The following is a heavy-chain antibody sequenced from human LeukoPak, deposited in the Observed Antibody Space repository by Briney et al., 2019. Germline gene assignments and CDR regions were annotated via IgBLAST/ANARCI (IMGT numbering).Heavy chain of an antibody. CDR1: VYTFTSYG. CDR3: ARYLGYCSSTSCYRNWFDP. V-gene: IGHV1-18*01. J-gene: IGHJ5*02. D-gene: IGHD2-2*01. Sequence: ASVNVSCTASVYTFTSYGISWVRQAPGQGLEWMGWISAYNGNTNYAQKLQGRVTMTTDTSTSTAYMELRSLGSDDTAVYYCARYLGYCSSTSCYRNWFDPWGQGTLVTVSS. CDR2: ISAYNGNT.